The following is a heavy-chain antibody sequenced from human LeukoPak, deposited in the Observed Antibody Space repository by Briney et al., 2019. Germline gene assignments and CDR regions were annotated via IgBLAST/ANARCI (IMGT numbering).Heavy chain of an antibody. CDR1: AYSISNDYY. D-gene: IGHD3/OR15-3a*01. CDR2: IYYSGTT. Sequence: SETLSLTCTVSAYSISNDYYWVWIRQPPGKGLEWIGSIYYSGTTYYNPSLKSRVTIPVDTSKNQFSLKLSSVTAADTAVYYCAKEVARRTGGFDPWGQGTLVTVSS. J-gene: IGHJ5*02. CDR3: AKEVARRTGGFDP. V-gene: IGHV4-38-2*02.